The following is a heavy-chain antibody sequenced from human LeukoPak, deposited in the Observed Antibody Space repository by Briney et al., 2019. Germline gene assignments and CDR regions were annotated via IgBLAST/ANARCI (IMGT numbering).Heavy chain of an antibody. CDR3: ARVPEPYSGSYYPDY. J-gene: IGHJ4*02. V-gene: IGHV3-33*01. CDR1: GFTFSSYG. CDR2: IWYDGSNK. D-gene: IGHD1-26*01. Sequence: GGSLRLSCAASGFTFSSYGMHWVRQAPGKGLEWVAVIWYDGSNKYYADSVKGRFTISRDNAKNSLYLQMNSLRAEDTAVYYCARVPEPYSGSYYPDYWGQGTLVTVSS.